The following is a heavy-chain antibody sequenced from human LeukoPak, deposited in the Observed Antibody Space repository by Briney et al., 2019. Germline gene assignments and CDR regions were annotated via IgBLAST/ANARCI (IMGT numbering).Heavy chain of an antibody. Sequence: GGSLRLSCAASGFIFSSYWMSWVRQAPGKGLQWVANIKQDGSEKYYVDSVKGRFTISRDNAKNSLYLQMNSLRAEDTAVYFCARQMEGIAGDNWFDPWGQGTLVTVSS. D-gene: IGHD6-13*01. V-gene: IGHV3-7*05. CDR1: GFIFSSYW. J-gene: IGHJ5*02. CDR3: ARQMEGIAGDNWFDP. CDR2: IKQDGSEK.